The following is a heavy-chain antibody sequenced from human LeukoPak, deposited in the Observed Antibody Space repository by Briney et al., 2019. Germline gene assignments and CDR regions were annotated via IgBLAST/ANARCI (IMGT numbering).Heavy chain of an antibody. D-gene: IGHD2-2*01. CDR1: GYTFSGYD. CDR2: IRPYNGNT. CDR3: ARYEVVPANFDY. V-gene: IGHV1-18*01. J-gene: IGHJ4*02. Sequence: ASVKVSCKASGYTFSGYDISWVRQAPGQGLEWMGWIRPYNGNTNYAQKLQGRVTMTTDTSTSTAYMELRGLRSDDTAVYYCARYEVVPANFDYWGQGTLVTVSS.